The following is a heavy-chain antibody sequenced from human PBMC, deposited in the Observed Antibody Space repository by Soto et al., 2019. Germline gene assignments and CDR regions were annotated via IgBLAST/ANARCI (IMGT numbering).Heavy chain of an antibody. CDR1: GYTFTSYG. D-gene: IGHD3-22*01. CDR2: ISAYNGNT. Sequence: ASVKVSCKASGYTFTSYGISWVRQAPGQGLEWMGWISAYNGNTNYAQKLQGRVTMTTDTYTSTAYMELRSLRSDDTAVYYCARIPFPPGGYYDSSGYFDYWGQGTLVTVSS. V-gene: IGHV1-18*04. CDR3: ARIPFPPGGYYDSSGYFDY. J-gene: IGHJ4*02.